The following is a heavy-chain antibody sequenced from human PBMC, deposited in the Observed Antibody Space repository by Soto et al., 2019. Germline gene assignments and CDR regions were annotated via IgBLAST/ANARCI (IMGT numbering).Heavy chain of an antibody. CDR3: ARESRYCSGGTCSSYFYGMDV. D-gene: IGHD2-15*01. CDR2: TYSAGTT. J-gene: IGHJ6*02. Sequence: GGSLRLSCAASEITVRSNHMTWVRQAPGKGLEWVSFTYSAGTTTYADSVKGRFTVSRDHSKNTLYLQMNSLRAEDTAVYYCARESRYCSGGTCSSYFYGMDVWGQGTTVTVSS. V-gene: IGHV3-53*01. CDR1: EITVRSNH.